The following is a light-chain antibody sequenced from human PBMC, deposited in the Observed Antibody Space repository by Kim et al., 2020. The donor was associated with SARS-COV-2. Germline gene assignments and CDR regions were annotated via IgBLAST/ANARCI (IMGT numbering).Light chain of an antibody. CDR2: YDS. J-gene: IGLJ2*01. CDR3: QVWDSSSDHYVV. Sequence: YELTQPPSVSVAPGKTARITCGGNNIGSKSVHWYQQKPGQAPVLVIYYDSDRPSGIPERFSGSNSGNTATLTISRVEAGDEADYYCQVWDSSSDHYVVFGGGTQLTVL. V-gene: IGLV3-21*04. CDR1: NIGSKS.